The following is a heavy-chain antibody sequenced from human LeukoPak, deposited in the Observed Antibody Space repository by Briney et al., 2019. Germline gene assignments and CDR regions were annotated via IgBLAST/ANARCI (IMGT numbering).Heavy chain of an antibody. D-gene: IGHD3-16*01. CDR3: GRAPVLYRTQGGSWSAP. J-gene: IGHJ5*02. V-gene: IGHV3-21*01. CDR2: ISSSSSYI. CDR1: GFTFSSYS. Sequence: GGSLRLSCAASGFTFSSYSMNWVRQAPGKGLEWVSSISSSSSYIYYADSVKGRFTISRDNAKNSLYLQMNSLRAEDTAVYYCGRAPVLYRTQGGSWSAPGGKGPLATVSS.